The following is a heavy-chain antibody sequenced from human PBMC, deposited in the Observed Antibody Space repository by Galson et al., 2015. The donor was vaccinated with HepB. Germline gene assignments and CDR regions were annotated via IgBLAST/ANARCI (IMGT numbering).Heavy chain of an antibody. D-gene: IGHD2-21*01. CDR3: ARESHCGGYICYFDY. Sequence: SLRLSCAASGLTFYRYNVNWVRQAPGKGLEWVASISSGSSYIYYADSVKGRFTISRDSTKNSVSLQMNSLRAEDTAVYYCARESHCGGYICYFDYWGQGTLVTVSS. CDR2: ISSGSSYI. J-gene: IGHJ4*02. CDR1: GLTFYRYN. V-gene: IGHV3-21*01.